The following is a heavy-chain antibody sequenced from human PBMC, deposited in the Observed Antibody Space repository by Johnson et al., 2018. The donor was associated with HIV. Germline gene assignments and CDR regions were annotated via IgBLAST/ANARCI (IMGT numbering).Heavy chain of an antibody. CDR2: IKQDGSEK. CDR1: GFTFSSYW. Sequence: EVQLVESGGGVVQPGGSLRVSCAASGFTFSSYWMNWVRQAPGKGLEWVAKIKQDGSEKYYVDSVKGRFTISRDNAKNSLYLQMNSLRAEDTAVYYCARERLRAGAFDIWGQGTMVTVSS. D-gene: IGHD6-13*01. J-gene: IGHJ3*02. CDR3: ARERLRAGAFDI. V-gene: IGHV3-7*03.